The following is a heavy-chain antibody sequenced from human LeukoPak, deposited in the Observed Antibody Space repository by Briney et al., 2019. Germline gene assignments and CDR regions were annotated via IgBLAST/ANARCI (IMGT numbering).Heavy chain of an antibody. CDR2: INPNSGGT. J-gene: IGHJ4*02. CDR1: GYIFTGYY. Sequence: ASVTVSCKASGYIFTGYYMHWVRQAAGHGHEWMGWINPNSGGTNYAQKFQGRVTMTRDTSISTAYMELSRLRSDDTAVYYCARERPYSSSSLDYWGQGTLVTVSS. CDR3: ARERPYSSSSLDY. V-gene: IGHV1-2*02. D-gene: IGHD6-6*01.